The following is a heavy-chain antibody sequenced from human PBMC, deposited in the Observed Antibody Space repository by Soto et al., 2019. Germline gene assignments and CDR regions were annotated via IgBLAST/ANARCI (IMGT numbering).Heavy chain of an antibody. D-gene: IGHD3-10*01. V-gene: IGHV4-31*03. CDR2: VYYSGST. CDR3: ARDRASYYGSGGLDY. CDR1: GGSISSGPYY. Sequence: QVQLQESGPGLVKPSQTLSLTCSVSGGSISSGPYYWSWIRQHPGQGLEFIGYVYYSGSTYYNPSLKSRVTISVDTSKNQFSLKLSSVTAADTAVYYCARDRASYYGSGGLDYWGQGTLVTVSS. J-gene: IGHJ4*02.